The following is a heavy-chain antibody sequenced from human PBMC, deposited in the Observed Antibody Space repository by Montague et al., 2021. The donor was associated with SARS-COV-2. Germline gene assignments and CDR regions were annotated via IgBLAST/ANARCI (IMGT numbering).Heavy chain of an antibody. V-gene: IGHV3-23*01. CDR1: GFTFSSYA. CDR2: ISGSGSSS. J-gene: IGHJ4*02. Sequence: SLRLSCAASGFTFSSYAMNWVRQAPRKGLEWVSAISGSGSSSYYANSVKGRFTISRDNSKNTLYLHMNSLRAEDTATYFCAKDLYGAAAGTANYSGSWGQGALVTVSS. CDR3: AKDLYGAAAGTANYSGS. D-gene: IGHD6-13*01.